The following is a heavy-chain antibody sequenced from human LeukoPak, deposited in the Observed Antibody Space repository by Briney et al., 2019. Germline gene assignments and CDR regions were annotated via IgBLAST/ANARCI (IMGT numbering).Heavy chain of an antibody. CDR3: ARRRSEYYYDSSYHNYFDY. CDR1: SGSIFSSNW. V-gene: IGHV4-4*02. CDR2: IFHSGST. Sequence: SETLSLTCAVSSGSIFSSNWWSWVRQPPGKGLEWIGQIFHSGSTSYSPSLKSRVTISVDKSKNQFSLKLSSVTAADTAVYYCARRRSEYYYDSSYHNYFDYWGQGTLVTVSS. D-gene: IGHD3-22*01. J-gene: IGHJ4*02.